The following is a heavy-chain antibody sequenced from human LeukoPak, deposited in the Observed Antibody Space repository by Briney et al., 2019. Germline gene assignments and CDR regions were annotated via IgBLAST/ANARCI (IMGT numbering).Heavy chain of an antibody. V-gene: IGHV3-15*01. Sequence: GESLRLSCAASGFTFSNAWMSWVRQAPGKGLEWVGRIKSKTDGGTTDYAAPVKGRFTISRDDSKNTLYLQMNSLKTEDTAVYYCTTDLLLWFGGGDYWGQGTLVTVSS. J-gene: IGHJ4*02. CDR2: IKSKTDGGTT. D-gene: IGHD3-10*01. CDR1: GFTFSNAW. CDR3: TTDLLLWFGGGDY.